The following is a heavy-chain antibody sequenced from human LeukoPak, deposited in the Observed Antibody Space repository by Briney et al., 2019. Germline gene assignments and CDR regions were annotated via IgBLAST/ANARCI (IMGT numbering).Heavy chain of an antibody. V-gene: IGHV1-2*02. D-gene: IGHD6-6*01. Sequence: ASVKVSCKASGYTFTGYYMRWVRQAPGQGLEWMGWINPNSGGTNYAQKFQGRVTMTRDTSISTAYMELSRLRSDDTAVYYCARNSTSSACMDYWGQGTLVTVSS. CDR2: INPNSGGT. CDR3: ARNSTSSACMDY. J-gene: IGHJ4*02. CDR1: GYTFTGYY.